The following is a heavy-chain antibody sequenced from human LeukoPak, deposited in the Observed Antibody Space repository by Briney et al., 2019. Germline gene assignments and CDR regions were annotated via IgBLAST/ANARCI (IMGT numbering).Heavy chain of an antibody. CDR2: ISGSGGST. V-gene: IGHV3-23*01. Sequence: QPGGSLRLSCAAXXFTFSSYAMSWVRQAPGKGLEWVSAISGSGGSTYYADSVKGRFTISRDNSKNTLYLQMNSLRAEDTAVYYCAKHDRYFDWSAFDYWGQGTLVTVSS. J-gene: IGHJ4*02. D-gene: IGHD3-9*01. CDR3: AKHDRYFDWSAFDY. CDR1: XFTFSSYA.